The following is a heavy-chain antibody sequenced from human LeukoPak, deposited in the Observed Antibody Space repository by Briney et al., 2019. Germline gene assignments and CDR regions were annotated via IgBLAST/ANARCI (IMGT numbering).Heavy chain of an antibody. CDR3: ARARIVGPDYYYYYYMDV. CDR2: IIPIFGTA. CDR1: GGTFSSYA. Sequence: ASVKVSCKASGGTFSSYAISWVRQAPGQGLEWMGGIIPIFGTANYAQKFQGRVTITTDESTSTAYMELSSLRSEDTAVYYCARARIVGPDYYYYYYMDVWGKGTTVTVSS. D-gene: IGHD2-15*01. V-gene: IGHV1-69*05. J-gene: IGHJ6*03.